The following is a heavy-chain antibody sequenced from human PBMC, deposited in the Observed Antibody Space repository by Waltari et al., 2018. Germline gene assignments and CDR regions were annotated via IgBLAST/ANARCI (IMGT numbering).Heavy chain of an antibody. Sequence: QVQLVQSGAEVKKPGSSVKVSCKASGGTFSSYAISWVRQAPGQGLEWMGGIIPIFGTANYAQKFQGRVTITKDESTSTAYMELSSLRSEDTAVYYCARDLTMVQGVIITRWFDPWGQGTLVTVSS. CDR3: ARDLTMVQGVIITRWFDP. CDR2: IIPIFGTA. CDR1: GGTFSSYA. D-gene: IGHD3-10*01. V-gene: IGHV1-69*05. J-gene: IGHJ5*02.